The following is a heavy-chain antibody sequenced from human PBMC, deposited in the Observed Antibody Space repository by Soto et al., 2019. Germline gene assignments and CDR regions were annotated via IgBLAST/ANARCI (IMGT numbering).Heavy chain of an antibody. CDR3: ARHHYMIIGEHAFDI. V-gene: IGHV4-59*01. CDR1: DGSISSYY. D-gene: IGHD3-22*01. Sequence: QVQLQESGPGLVKPSETLSLTCTVSDGSISSYYWSWIRQPPGKGLEWMGYIYYSGSTNYNPSLKSRVTISEDTSKNQFSLKLSSVTAADTAVYYCARHHYMIIGEHAFDIWGQGTMVTVSS. CDR2: IYYSGST. J-gene: IGHJ3*02.